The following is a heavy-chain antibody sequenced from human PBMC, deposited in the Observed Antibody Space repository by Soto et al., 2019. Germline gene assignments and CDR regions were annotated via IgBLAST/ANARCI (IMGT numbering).Heavy chain of an antibody. V-gene: IGHV3-33*01. CDR2: IWYDGSNE. CDR1: GFTFESCA. Sequence: QVQLVESGGGVVQPGRSLRLSCAASGFTFESCAMYWVRQTPGKGLEWVAVIWYDGSNEQYVDSVKGRFTISRDNSKNTLYLQTSSLRAEHTAVYFCARGLSTRHFYGMDVWGRGTTVIVSS. CDR3: ARGLSTRHFYGMDV. J-gene: IGHJ6*02. D-gene: IGHD1-1*01.